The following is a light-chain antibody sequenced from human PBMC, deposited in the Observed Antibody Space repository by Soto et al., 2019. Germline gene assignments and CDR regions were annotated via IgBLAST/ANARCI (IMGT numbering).Light chain of an antibody. CDR3: AAWDNNLGGPA. CDR2: RNN. Sequence: QSVLTQPTSASGTPGQRVSISCSGSNSNIGSKYVYWYQQLPGTAPKLLMYRNNQRPSGVPDRFSGSKSGTSASLAISGLRSEDEADYYCAAWDNNLGGPAFGGGTKLTVL. V-gene: IGLV1-47*01. J-gene: IGLJ2*01. CDR1: NSNIGSKY.